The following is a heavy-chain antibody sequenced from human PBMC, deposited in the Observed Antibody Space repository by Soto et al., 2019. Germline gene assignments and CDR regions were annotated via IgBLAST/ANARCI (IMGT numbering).Heavy chain of an antibody. Sequence: VASVKVSCKASGGTFSSYAISWVRQAPGQGLEWMGGIIPIFGTANYAQKFQGRVTITADESTSTAYMELSSLRSEDTAVYYCARGINPRRDGYNFLDYWGQGTLVTVSS. CDR3: ARGINPRRDGYNFLDY. CDR2: IIPIFGTA. J-gene: IGHJ4*02. D-gene: IGHD5-12*01. CDR1: GGTFSSYA. V-gene: IGHV1-69*13.